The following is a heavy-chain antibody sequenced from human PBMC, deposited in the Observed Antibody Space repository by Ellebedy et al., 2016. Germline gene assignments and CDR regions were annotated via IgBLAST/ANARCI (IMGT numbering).Heavy chain of an antibody. Sequence: GGSLRLSXAASGFTFTVAGMTWVRQAPGKGLEWVATIVFTGTAAYYSDSAKGRFIISRDNVKNLVFLQMNSLRVEDTAVYYCARDGSEWSRDYWGQGSLVTVSS. V-gene: IGHV3-21*06. CDR2: IVFTGTAA. D-gene: IGHD3-3*01. CDR3: ARDGSEWSRDY. J-gene: IGHJ4*02. CDR1: GFTFTVAG.